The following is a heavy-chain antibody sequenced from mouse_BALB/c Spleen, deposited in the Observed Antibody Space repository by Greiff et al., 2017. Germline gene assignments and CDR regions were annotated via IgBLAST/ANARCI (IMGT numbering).Heavy chain of an antibody. V-gene: IGHV3-2*02. CDR3: SSFYYGYDAWFAY. Sequence: EVKLMESGPGLVKPSQSLSLSCTVTGYSITSDYAWNWIRQLPGNQLEWRGFISYSGSTSYKPSLKSRISITRDTSKNQFFLQLNSVTTEDTATYYCSSFYYGYDAWFAYWGQGTLVTVSA. J-gene: IGHJ3*01. CDR2: ISYSGST. CDR1: GYSITSDYA. D-gene: IGHD2-2*01.